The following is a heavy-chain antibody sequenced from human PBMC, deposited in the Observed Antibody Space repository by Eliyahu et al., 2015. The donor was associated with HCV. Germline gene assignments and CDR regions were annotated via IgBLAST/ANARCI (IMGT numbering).Heavy chain of an antibody. V-gene: IGHV3-48*01. CDR3: VKEADDYGNPHDAFDV. D-gene: IGHD4-11*01. CDR2: VSRGGDIT. Sequence: EVQLVESGGGLVQPGGSLRLSCAASGFRFSRYCMNWVRLAPGKGLEWISYVSRGGDITYYADAVQGRFTISRDNAKNSLYLQMNSLSAEDTAVYYCVKEADDYGNPHDAFDVWGQGTMVTVSS. J-gene: IGHJ3*01. CDR1: GFRFSRYC.